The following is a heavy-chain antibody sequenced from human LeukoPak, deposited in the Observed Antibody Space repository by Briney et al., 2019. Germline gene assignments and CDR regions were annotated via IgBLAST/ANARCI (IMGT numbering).Heavy chain of an antibody. J-gene: IGHJ4*02. V-gene: IGHV4-4*02. CDR3: ARAAAIAVMYYFDY. D-gene: IGHD2-2*02. CDR1: GGSISSSNW. Sequence: SGTLSLTCAVSGGSISSSNWWSWVRQPPGKGLEWIGEIYHSGSTNYNPSLKSRVTISVDRSKNQFSLKLSSVTAADTAVYYCARAAAIAVMYYFDYWGQGTLVTVSS. CDR2: IYHSGST.